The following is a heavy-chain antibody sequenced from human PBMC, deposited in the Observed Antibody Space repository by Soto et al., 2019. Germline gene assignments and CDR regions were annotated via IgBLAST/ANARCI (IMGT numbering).Heavy chain of an antibody. CDR3: AKDVSQTISGSYLSS. CDR2: ILFDGNKK. J-gene: IGHJ5*02. Sequence: QVQLVESGGGVVRPGRSLRLSCSASGFIFSDYAMHWVRQAPGKGMEWVAVILFDGNKKYYADSVKCRFTISRDNSKNTLYLQMNSLRAEDTAVYYCAKDVSQTISGSYLSSWGQGPLVTVSS. D-gene: IGHD1-26*01. V-gene: IGHV3-30*18. CDR1: GFIFSDYA.